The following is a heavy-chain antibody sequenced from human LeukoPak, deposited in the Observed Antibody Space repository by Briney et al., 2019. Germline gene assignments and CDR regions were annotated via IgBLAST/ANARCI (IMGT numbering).Heavy chain of an antibody. Sequence: GGSLRLSCVASGFTFSNYAMTWVRQAPGKGMGWVSSISNTSERTYYADSVKGLFTILRDNSKNTVFLEMNTLRADDTALYHCVKSREASIWYSLGDYWGQGSLATVS. D-gene: IGHD2-21*02. CDR1: GFTFSNYA. J-gene: IGHJ4*02. CDR3: VKSREASIWYSLGDY. V-gene: IGHV3-23*01. CDR2: ISNTSERT.